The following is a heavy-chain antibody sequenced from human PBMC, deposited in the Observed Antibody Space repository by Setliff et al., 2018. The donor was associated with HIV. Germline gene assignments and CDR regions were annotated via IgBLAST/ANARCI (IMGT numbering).Heavy chain of an antibody. J-gene: IGHJ6*03. CDR3: ARVSPLTHYYYMDM. CDR2: IYHSGIT. Sequence: TSETLSLTCTVSGGSISSSNYYWGWIRQPPGKGLEWIGSIYHSGITYYNSSLKSRVTISVDTSKNQFSLNLTSVTAADTAVYYCARVSPLTHYYYMDMWGKGTTVTVSS. CDR1: GGSISSSNYY. V-gene: IGHV4-39*07. D-gene: IGHD7-27*01.